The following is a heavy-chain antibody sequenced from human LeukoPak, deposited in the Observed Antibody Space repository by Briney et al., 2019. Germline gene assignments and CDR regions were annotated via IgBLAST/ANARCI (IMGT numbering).Heavy chain of an antibody. CDR2: IIPTFGTA. CDR3: ASAGYSSSWYSAPEYFQH. J-gene: IGHJ1*01. CDR1: GGTFSSYA. Sequence: ASVKVSCKASGGTFSSYAISWVRQAPGQGLEWMGGIIPTFGTANYAQKFQGRVTITADESTSTAYMELSSLRSEDTAVYYCASAGYSSSWYSAPEYFQHWGQGTLVTVSS. D-gene: IGHD6-13*01. V-gene: IGHV1-69*13.